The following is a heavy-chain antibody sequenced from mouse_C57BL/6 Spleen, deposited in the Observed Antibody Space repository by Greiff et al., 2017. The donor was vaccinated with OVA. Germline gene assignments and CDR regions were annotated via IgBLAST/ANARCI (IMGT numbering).Heavy chain of an antibody. D-gene: IGHD2-5*01. Sequence: DVMLVESGGGLVKPGGSLKLSCAASGFTFSSYAMSWVRQTPEKRLEWVATISDGGSYTYYPDNVKGRFTISRDNAKNNLYLQMSHLKSEDTAMYYCARDSNSYYFDYWGQGTTLTVSS. CDR1: GFTFSSYA. CDR3: ARDSNSYYFDY. J-gene: IGHJ2*01. V-gene: IGHV5-4*01. CDR2: ISDGGSYT.